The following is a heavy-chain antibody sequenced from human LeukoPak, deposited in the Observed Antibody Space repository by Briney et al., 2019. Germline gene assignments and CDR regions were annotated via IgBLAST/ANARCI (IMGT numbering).Heavy chain of an antibody. Sequence: SVKVSCKASGGTFSSYAISWVRQAPGQGLEWMGRIIPILGIANYAQKFQGRVTITADKSTSAAYMELSSLRSEDTAVYYCARGPTVVNDAFDIWGQGTMVTVSS. CDR3: ARGPTVVNDAFDI. CDR1: GGTFSSYA. V-gene: IGHV1-69*04. J-gene: IGHJ3*02. CDR2: IIPILGIA. D-gene: IGHD4-23*01.